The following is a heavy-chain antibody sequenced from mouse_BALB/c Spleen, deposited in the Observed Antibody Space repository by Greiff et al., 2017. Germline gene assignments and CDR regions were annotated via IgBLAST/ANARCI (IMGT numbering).Heavy chain of an antibody. D-gene: IGHD2-14*01. CDR1: GYTFTSFT. V-gene: IGHV1-4*02. CDR2: INPSSGYT. CDR3: TRERDKEYDVRAMDY. J-gene: IGHJ4*01. Sequence: VQLQQSAAELVRPGASVKMSCKASGYTFTSFTMHWVKQRPGQGLERIGYINPSSGYTEYNQKFKDKTTLTADKSSSTAYMQLSSLTSEDSAVYYGTRERDKEYDVRAMDYWGQGTSVTVSA.